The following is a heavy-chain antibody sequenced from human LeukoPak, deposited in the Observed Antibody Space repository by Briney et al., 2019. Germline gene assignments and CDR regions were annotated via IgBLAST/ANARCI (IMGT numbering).Heavy chain of an antibody. CDR2: ISWNSATI. V-gene: IGHV3-9*01. CDR3: VKEVGAAVGRSSFDY. D-gene: IGHD6-13*01. J-gene: IGHJ4*02. Sequence: GGSLRLSCIVSGFTFDDYAMHWVRQTPGKGLEWVSHISWNSATIEYADSVKGRFTISRDNAKNSLYLQMNSLRAEDTALYYCVKEVGAAVGRSSFDYWGQGTLVTVSS. CDR1: GFTFDDYA.